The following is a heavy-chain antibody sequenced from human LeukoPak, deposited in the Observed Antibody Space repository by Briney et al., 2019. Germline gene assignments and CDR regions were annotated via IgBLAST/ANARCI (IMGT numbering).Heavy chain of an antibody. CDR3: ARDRYYDSSGYYGPFDY. J-gene: IGHJ4*02. V-gene: IGHV3-20*04. CDR1: GFNFDDYG. CDR2: INWNGGST. D-gene: IGHD3-22*01. Sequence: PGGSLRLSCEASGFNFDDYGMSWVRQAPGKGLEWVSGINWNGGSTGYADSVKGRFTISRDNAKNSLYLQMNSLRAEDTALYYCARDRYYDSSGYYGPFDYWGQGTLVTVSS.